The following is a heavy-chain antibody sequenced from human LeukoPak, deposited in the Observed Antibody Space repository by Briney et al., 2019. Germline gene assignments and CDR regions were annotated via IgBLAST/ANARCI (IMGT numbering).Heavy chain of an antibody. D-gene: IGHD4-17*01. CDR1: GFTFNSYS. Sequence: GGSLRLSCAASGFTFNSYSINWVRQSPGKGLEWVSSISRSSGYIYYADSVKGRFTISRDNAKNSLYLQMNSLRAEDTAVYYCARSDGDYLGEFDYWGQGTLVTVSS. CDR3: ARSDGDYLGEFDY. CDR2: ISRSSGYI. J-gene: IGHJ4*02. V-gene: IGHV3-21*01.